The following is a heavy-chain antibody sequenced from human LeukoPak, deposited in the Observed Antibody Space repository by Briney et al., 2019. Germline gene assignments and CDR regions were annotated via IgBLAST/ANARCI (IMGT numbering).Heavy chain of an antibody. CDR2: ISYDGSNK. CDR3: ANLFGYSSSWGDY. CDR1: GFTFSSYA. J-gene: IGHJ4*02. Sequence: GRSLRLSCAASGFTFSSYAMHWVRQAPGKGLEWVEVISYDGSNKYYADSVKGRFTISRDNSKNTLSLQKNSVRAEDTAVYYCANLFGYSSSWGDYWGQGTLVTVSS. V-gene: IGHV3-30*01. D-gene: IGHD6-6*01.